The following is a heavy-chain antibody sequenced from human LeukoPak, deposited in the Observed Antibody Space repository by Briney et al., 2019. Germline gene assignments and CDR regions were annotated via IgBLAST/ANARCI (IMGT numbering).Heavy chain of an antibody. D-gene: IGHD1-26*01. CDR1: GYSISSGYY. CDR3: ARSSGSYEVVKTNWFDP. V-gene: IGHV4-38-2*02. Sequence: SETLSLTCTVSGYSISSGYYWGWIRQPPGKGLEWIGSIYRSGSTYYNPSLKSRVTISVDTSKNQFSLKLSSVTAADTAVYYCARSSGSYEVVKTNWFDPWGQGTLVTVSS. J-gene: IGHJ5*02. CDR2: IYRSGST.